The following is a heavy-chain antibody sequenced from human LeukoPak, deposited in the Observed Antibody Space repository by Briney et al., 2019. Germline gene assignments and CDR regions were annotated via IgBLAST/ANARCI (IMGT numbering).Heavy chain of an antibody. Sequence: KSSETLSLTCTVSGGSISSYYWSWIRQPPGKGLEWIGYIYYSGCTNYNPSLKSRVTISVDTSKNQFSLKLSSVTAADTAVYYCTSQYYYDSSGYPPFDHWGQGTLVTVSS. D-gene: IGHD3-22*01. CDR2: IYYSGCT. V-gene: IGHV4-59*01. CDR3: TSQYYYDSSGYPPFDH. J-gene: IGHJ4*02. CDR1: GGSISSYY.